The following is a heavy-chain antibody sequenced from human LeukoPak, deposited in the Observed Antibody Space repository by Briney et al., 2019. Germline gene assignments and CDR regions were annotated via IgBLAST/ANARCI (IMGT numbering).Heavy chain of an antibody. J-gene: IGHJ5*02. D-gene: IGHD3/OR15-3a*01. V-gene: IGHV1-8*03. Sequence: GASVKVSCKASGYTFTSYDINWVRQATGQGLEWLGWMNPNSGNTGYAQKFQGIVTITRNTSISTAYMELSSLTSDDTAVYYCARGRDWLRWFDPWGQGTLVTVSS. CDR1: GYTFTSYD. CDR2: MNPNSGNT. CDR3: ARGRDWLRWFDP.